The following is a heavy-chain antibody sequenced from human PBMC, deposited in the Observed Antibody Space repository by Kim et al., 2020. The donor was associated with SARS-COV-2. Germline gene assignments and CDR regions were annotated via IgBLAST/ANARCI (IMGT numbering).Heavy chain of an antibody. Sequence: SETLSLTCAVYGGSFSGYYWSWIRQPPGKGLEWIGEINHSGSTNYNPSLKSRVTISVDTSKNQFSLKLSSVTAADTAVYYCARGSPRRDTIFGVVTTPHYYYYGMDVWGQGTTVTVSS. CDR2: INHSGST. V-gene: IGHV4-34*01. CDR3: ARGSPRRDTIFGVVTTPHYYYYGMDV. D-gene: IGHD3-3*01. J-gene: IGHJ6*02. CDR1: GGSFSGYY.